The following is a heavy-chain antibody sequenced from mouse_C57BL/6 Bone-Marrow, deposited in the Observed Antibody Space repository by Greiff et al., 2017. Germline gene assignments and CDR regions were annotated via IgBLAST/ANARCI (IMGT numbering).Heavy chain of an antibody. J-gene: IGHJ2*01. CDR3: AKDYGSSVDY. CDR2: ISSGSSTI. D-gene: IGHD1-1*01. Sequence: EVQLVESGGGLVKPGGSLKLSCAASGFTFSDYGMHWVRQAPEKGLEWVAYISSGSSTIYYADTVKGRFTISRDNAKNTLFLQMTSLRSEETAMYYCAKDYGSSVDYWGQGTTLTVSS. CDR1: GFTFSDYG. V-gene: IGHV5-17*01.